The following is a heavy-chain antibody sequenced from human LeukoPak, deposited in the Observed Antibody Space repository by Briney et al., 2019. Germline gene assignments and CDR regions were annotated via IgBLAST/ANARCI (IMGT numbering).Heavy chain of an antibody. Sequence: KASETLSLTCTVSGGSINNYYWSWIRQPAGKGLEWIGRIYSRGSTNYNPSLKSRVTMSVDTSKNQFSLKLSSVTAADTAVYYCARGRYCSADICSGGDAFDIWGQGTMGSVSS. J-gene: IGHJ3*02. CDR3: ARGRYCSADICSGGDAFDI. CDR1: GGSINNYY. CDR2: IYSRGST. V-gene: IGHV4-4*07. D-gene: IGHD2-15*01.